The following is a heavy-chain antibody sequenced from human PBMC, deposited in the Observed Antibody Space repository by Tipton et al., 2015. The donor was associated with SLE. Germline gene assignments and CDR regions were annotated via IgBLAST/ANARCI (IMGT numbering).Heavy chain of an antibody. CDR2: IYSGGST. CDR1: GFTVSSNY. D-gene: IGHD6-13*01. V-gene: IGHV3-53*04. J-gene: IGHJ5*02. CDR3: ARVGGGSSWYGLFDP. Sequence: SLRLSCAASGFTVSSNYMSWVRQAPGKGLEWVSVIYSGGSTYYADSVKGRFTISRHNSKNTLYLQMNSLRAEDTAVYYCARVGGGSSWYGLFDPWGQGTLVTVSS.